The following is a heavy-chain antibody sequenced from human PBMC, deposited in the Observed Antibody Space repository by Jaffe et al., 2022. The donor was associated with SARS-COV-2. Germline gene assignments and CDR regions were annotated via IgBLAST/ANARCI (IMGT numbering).Heavy chain of an antibody. V-gene: IGHV3-15*01. CDR1: GFTFSNAW. Sequence: EVQLVESGGGLVKPGGSLRLSCAASGFTFSNAWMSWVRQAPGKGLEWVGRIKSKTDGGTTDYAAPVKGRFTISRDDSKNTLYLQMNSLKTEDTAVYYCTTDPIEYYYDSSGYYWGQGTLVTVSS. CDR3: TTDPIEYYYDSSGYY. J-gene: IGHJ4*02. CDR2: IKSKTDGGTT. D-gene: IGHD3-22*01.